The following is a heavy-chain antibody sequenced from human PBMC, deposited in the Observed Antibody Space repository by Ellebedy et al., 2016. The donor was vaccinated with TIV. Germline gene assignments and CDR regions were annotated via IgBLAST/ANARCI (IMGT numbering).Heavy chain of an antibody. V-gene: IGHV4-39*07. CDR1: GGSISSSSYY. J-gene: IGHJ6*02. Sequence: SETLSLTXTVSGGSISSSSYYWGWIRQPPGKGLEWIGSIYYSGSTNYNPSLKSRVTISVDTSKNQFSLKLSSVTAADTAVYYCARDRDPSYYYYGMDVWGQGTTVTVSS. CDR2: IYYSGST. CDR3: ARDRDPSYYYYGMDV.